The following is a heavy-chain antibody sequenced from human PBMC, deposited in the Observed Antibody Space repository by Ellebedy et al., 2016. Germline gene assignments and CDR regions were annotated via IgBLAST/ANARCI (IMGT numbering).Heavy chain of an antibody. CDR3: ARGNYYGSGSYIIEDYFDY. CDR2: IIPIFGTA. Sequence: SVKVSXKASRGTFSSYAISWVRQAPGQGLEWMGGIIPIFGTANYAQKFQGRVTITADESTSTAYMELSSLRSEDTAVYYCARGNYYGSGSYIIEDYFDYWGQGTLVTVSS. CDR1: RGTFSSYA. V-gene: IGHV1-69*13. J-gene: IGHJ4*02. D-gene: IGHD3-10*01.